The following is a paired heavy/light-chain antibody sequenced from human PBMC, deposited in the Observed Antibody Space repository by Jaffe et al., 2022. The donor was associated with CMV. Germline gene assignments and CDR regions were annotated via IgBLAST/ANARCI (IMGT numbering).Light chain of an antibody. V-gene: IGLV3-21*04. J-gene: IGLJ2*01. CDR3: QVWDSSSDYVV. CDR1: NIGSKS. CDR2: YDS. Sequence: SYVLTQPPSVSVAPGKTARITCGGNNIGSKSVHWYQQKPGQAPVLVIYYDSDRPSGIPERFSGSNSGNTATLTISRVEAGDEADYYCQVWDSSSDYVVFGGGTKLTVL.
Heavy chain of an antibody. D-gene: IGHD3-3*01. Sequence: EVQLVESGGGLVKPGGSLRLSCAASGFTFSSYSMNWVRQAPGKGLEWVSSISSSSSYIYYADSVKGRFTISRDNAKNSLYLQMNSLRAEDTAVYYCARHSKDFWSGYYPVSYYMDVWGKGTTVTVSS. CDR3: ARHSKDFWSGYYPVSYYMDV. CDR1: GFTFSSYS. J-gene: IGHJ6*03. V-gene: IGHV3-21*01. CDR2: ISSSSSYI.